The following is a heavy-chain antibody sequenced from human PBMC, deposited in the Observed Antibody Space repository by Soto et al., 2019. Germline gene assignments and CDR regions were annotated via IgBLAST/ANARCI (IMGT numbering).Heavy chain of an antibody. D-gene: IGHD6-19*01. Sequence: QITLKESGPTLVKPTQTLTLTCTFSGFSLSSTRVAVGWIRQPPGKALEWLALIYWDDDKRYSPFLKSRLTSTKDTSKNQVVLTMTNMDPVDTATYYCAHSVVDGLGDYFDYWGQGTLVTVSS. CDR2: IYWDDDK. CDR3: AHSVVDGLGDYFDY. CDR1: GFSLSSTRVA. V-gene: IGHV2-5*02. J-gene: IGHJ4*02.